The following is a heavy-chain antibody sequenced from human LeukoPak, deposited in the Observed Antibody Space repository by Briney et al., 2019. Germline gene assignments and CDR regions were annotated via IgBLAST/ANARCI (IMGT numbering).Heavy chain of an antibody. CDR2: TYYRSEWHN. Sequence: SQTLSLTCAISGDSVSSNSAAWNWIRQSPSRGLEWLGRTYYRSEWHNDYAVSVKSRIIISPDTSKNQFSLQLKSVTPEYTAVYYCARDLAGFGGYSYGMVDYWGQGTLVTVSS. CDR1: GDSVSSNSAA. V-gene: IGHV6-1*01. CDR3: ARDLAGFGGYSYGMVDY. J-gene: IGHJ4*02. D-gene: IGHD5-18*01.